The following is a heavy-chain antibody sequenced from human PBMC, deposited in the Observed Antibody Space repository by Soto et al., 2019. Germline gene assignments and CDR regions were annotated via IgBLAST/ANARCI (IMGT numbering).Heavy chain of an antibody. Sequence: SGTLSLTGDVYGGSFSGYYWTWIRQPPGKVLEWIGEINDSERTNYNPYLKSGVTMSVYTSKNQFSLRLRSVTAADTAVYYCARGGYDHLWGTXRPAYWGKGTLXTXS. CDR1: GGSFSGYY. D-gene: IGHD3-16*02. CDR3: ARGGYDHLWGTXRPAY. J-gene: IGHJ4*02. V-gene: IGHV4-34*01. CDR2: INDSERT.